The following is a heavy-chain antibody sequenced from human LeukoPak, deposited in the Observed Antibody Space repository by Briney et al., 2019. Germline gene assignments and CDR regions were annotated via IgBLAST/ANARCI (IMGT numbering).Heavy chain of an antibody. D-gene: IGHD2-15*01. CDR1: GFTFSSYA. Sequence: GGSLRLSCAASGFTFSSYAMSWVRQAPGKGLEWVSAISGSGGSTYYADSVKGRFTISRDNSKNTLYLQMNSLRAEDTAVYYCAKWRVYCSGGSCAPDAFDIWGQGTMVTVSS. CDR2: ISGSGGST. V-gene: IGHV3-23*01. J-gene: IGHJ3*02. CDR3: AKWRVYCSGGSCAPDAFDI.